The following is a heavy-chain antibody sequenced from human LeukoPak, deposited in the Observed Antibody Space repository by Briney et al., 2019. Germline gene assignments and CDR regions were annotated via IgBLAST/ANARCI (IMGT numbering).Heavy chain of an antibody. CDR3: ASALLRYFDY. Sequence: SETLSLTCTVSGGSISSSSYYRGWIRQPPGKGLEWIGSIYYSGSTYYNPSLKSRVTISVDTSKNQFSLKLSSVTAADTAVYYCASALLRYFDYWGQGTLVTVSS. D-gene: IGHD2-15*01. CDR1: GGSISSSSYY. V-gene: IGHV4-39*01. CDR2: IYYSGST. J-gene: IGHJ4*02.